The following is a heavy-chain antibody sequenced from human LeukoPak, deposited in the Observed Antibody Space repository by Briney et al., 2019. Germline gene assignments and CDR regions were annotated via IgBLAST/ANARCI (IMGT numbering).Heavy chain of an antibody. D-gene: IGHD6-6*01. CDR2: INPNSGGT. CDR1: GYTFTGYH. J-gene: IGHJ4*02. V-gene: IGHV1-2*06. Sequence: GASVKVSCKASGYTFTGYHMHWVRQAPGQGLEWMGRINPNSGGTNYAQKFQGRVTMTRDTSISTAYMELSRLRSDDTAVYYCARTPIDTYSSSASPFDYWGQGTLVTVSS. CDR3: ARTPIDTYSSSASPFDY.